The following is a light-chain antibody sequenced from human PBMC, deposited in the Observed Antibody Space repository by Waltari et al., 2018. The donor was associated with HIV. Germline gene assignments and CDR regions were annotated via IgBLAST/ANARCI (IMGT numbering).Light chain of an antibody. J-gene: IGLJ2*01. V-gene: IGLV2-23*02. CDR3: CSYAGGITHVL. CDR2: EVT. CDR1: STDIGSYDL. Sequence: QSALTQPASVSGSPGQSITISCTGMSTDIGSYDLVSWYQQHPGKAPKLSIYEVTKRPSGFSNRFSGSKSGNTASLTISGLQAEDEADYHCCSYAGGITHVLFGGGTKLTVL.